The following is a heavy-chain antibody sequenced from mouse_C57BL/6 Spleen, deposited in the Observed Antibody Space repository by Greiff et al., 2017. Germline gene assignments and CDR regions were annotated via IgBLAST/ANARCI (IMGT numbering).Heavy chain of an antibody. J-gene: IGHJ4*01. Sequence: QVQLQQSGAELVRPGTSVKVSCKASGYAFTNYLIEWVKQRPGQGLEWIGVINPGSGGTNYNEKFKGKATLTADKSSSTAYMQLSSLTSEDSAVYFCARDGYSMGYWGQGTSVTVSS. CDR3: ARDGYSMGY. D-gene: IGHD2-3*01. CDR1: GYAFTNYL. CDR2: INPGSGGT. V-gene: IGHV1-54*01.